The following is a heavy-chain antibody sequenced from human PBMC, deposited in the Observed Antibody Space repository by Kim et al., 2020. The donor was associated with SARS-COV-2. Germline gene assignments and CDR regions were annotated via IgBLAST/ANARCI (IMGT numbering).Heavy chain of an antibody. J-gene: IGHJ6*02. CDR3: ARDVELELRYYYYYGMDV. CDR1: GFTFSSYS. V-gene: IGHV3-21*01. CDR2: ISSSSSYI. Sequence: GGSLRLSCAASGFTFSSYSMNWVRQAPGKGLEWVSSISSSSSYIYYADSVKGRFTISRDNAKNSLYLQMNSLRAEDTAVYYCARDVELELRYYYYYGMDVWGQGTTVTVSS. D-gene: IGHD1-7*01.